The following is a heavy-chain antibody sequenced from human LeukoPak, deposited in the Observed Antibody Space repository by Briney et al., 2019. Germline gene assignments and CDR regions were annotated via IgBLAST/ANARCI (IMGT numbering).Heavy chain of an antibody. Sequence: ASVKVSCKTSGYIFIDYQLNWVRQAPGEGLEWMGWINPNRGGTNYAQNFQGRVIMTWDTSITTASMELSRLRSDDTAVYYCSRGPHGDLYFDFWGQGTLVTVSS. CDR2: INPNRGGT. V-gene: IGHV1-2*02. J-gene: IGHJ4*02. CDR3: SRGPHGDLYFDF. D-gene: IGHD3-10*01. CDR1: GYIFIDYQ.